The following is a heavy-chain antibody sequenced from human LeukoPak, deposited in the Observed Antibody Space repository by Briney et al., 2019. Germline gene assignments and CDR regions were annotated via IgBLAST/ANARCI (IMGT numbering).Heavy chain of an antibody. Sequence: SETLSLTCTVSGGSISSDNYYWSWLRQHPGKGVEWIGYIDYSGTTYYNTSLKSRIAISGDPSKNEFSLELSSVTAADTAVYYCARGRGSSGYGEYYFDYWGQGTLVTVSS. D-gene: IGHD3-22*01. V-gene: IGHV4-31*03. CDR2: IDYSGTT. CDR3: ARGRGSSGYGEYYFDY. CDR1: GGSISSDNYY. J-gene: IGHJ4*02.